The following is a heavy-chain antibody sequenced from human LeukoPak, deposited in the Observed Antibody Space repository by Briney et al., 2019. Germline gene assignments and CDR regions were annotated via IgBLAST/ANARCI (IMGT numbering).Heavy chain of an antibody. CDR1: GYTFTSYD. V-gene: IGHV1-8*01. J-gene: IGHJ5*02. CDR2: MNPNSGNT. D-gene: IGHD2-15*01. Sequence: ASVKVSCKASGYTFTSYDINWVRQATGQGLEWMGWMNPNSGNTGYAQKLQGRVTMTRNTSIGTAYMELSSLRSEDTAVYYCARVRVVVVVAAIHDWFDPWGQGTLVTVSS. CDR3: ARVRVVVVVAAIHDWFDP.